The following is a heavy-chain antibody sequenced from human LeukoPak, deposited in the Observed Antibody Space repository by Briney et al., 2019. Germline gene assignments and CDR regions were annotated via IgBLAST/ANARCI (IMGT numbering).Heavy chain of an antibody. CDR2: INAGNGNT. CDR3: ASSEGFRDRSGYYSPEDY. V-gene: IGHV1-3*01. CDR1: GYTFTSYA. J-gene: IGHJ4*02. Sequence: ASVKVSCKASGYTFTSYAMHWVRQAPGQRLEWMGWINAGNGNTKYSQKFQGRVTITRDTSASTAYMELSSLRSEDTAVYYCASSEGFRDRSGYYSPEDYWGQGTLVTVSS. D-gene: IGHD3-22*01.